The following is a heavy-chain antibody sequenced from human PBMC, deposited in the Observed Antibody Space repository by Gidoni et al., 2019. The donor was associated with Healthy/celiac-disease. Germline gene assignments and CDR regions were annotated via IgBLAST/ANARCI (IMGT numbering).Heavy chain of an antibody. Sequence: EVQLVESGGGLVQPGGSLRLSCAASGFYFSSYWMSWVRQAPGKGLEWVANIKQDGSEKYYVDSVKGRFTISRDNAKNSLYLQMNSLRAEDTAVYYCARGRGYDSSGKIFDYWGQGTLVTVSS. CDR1: GFYFSSYW. J-gene: IGHJ4*02. CDR3: ARGRGYDSSGKIFDY. D-gene: IGHD3-22*01. CDR2: IKQDGSEK. V-gene: IGHV3-7*01.